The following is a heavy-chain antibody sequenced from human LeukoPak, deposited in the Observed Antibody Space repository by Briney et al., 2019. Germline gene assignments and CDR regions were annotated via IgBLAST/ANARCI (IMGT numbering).Heavy chain of an antibody. Sequence: ASVKVSCKASGYTFTSYDINWVRQATGQGLEWMGWMNPNSGNTGYAQKFQGRVTMTRNTSISTAYMELSSLRSEDTAVYYCARVLARYCSGGSCYSNYYCYGMDVWGQGTTVTVSS. CDR2: MNPNSGNT. CDR1: GYTFTSYD. CDR3: ARVLARYCSGGSCYSNYYCYGMDV. V-gene: IGHV1-8*01. J-gene: IGHJ6*02. D-gene: IGHD2-15*01.